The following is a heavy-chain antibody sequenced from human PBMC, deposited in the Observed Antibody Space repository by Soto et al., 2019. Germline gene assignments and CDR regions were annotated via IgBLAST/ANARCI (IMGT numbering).Heavy chain of an antibody. J-gene: IGHJ6*02. CDR3: ARDQGAGTYYYGMDV. V-gene: IGHV4-31*03. CDR2: IYYSGST. CDR1: GGSISSDGYY. Sequence: PSETLSLTCTVSGGSISSDGYYWSWIRQHPGKGLEWIGYIYYSGSTYYDPSLKSRVTISVDTSKNQFSLKLSSVTAADTAVYYCARDQGAGTYYYGMDVWGQGTTVTDSS. D-gene: IGHD6-13*01.